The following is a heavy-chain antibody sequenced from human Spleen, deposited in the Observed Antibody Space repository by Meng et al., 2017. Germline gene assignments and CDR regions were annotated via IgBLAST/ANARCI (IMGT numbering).Heavy chain of an antibody. D-gene: IGHD3-10*01. CDR2: IIPIISTT. CDR3: ATGDGSMTYDSDY. CDR1: GYTLSTDG. Sequence: SVKVSCKASGYTLSTDGFSWVRQAPGQGLEWMGGIIPIISTTNYAQKFRDRLTIAADRSTNTAYMELSSLRSEDTAVYYCATGDGSMTYDSDYWGQGTLVTVSS. J-gene: IGHJ4*02. V-gene: IGHV1-69*06.